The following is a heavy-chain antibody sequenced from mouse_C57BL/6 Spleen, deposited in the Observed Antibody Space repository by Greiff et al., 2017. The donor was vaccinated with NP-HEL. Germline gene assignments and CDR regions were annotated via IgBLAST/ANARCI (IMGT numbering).Heavy chain of an antibody. CDR1: GYTFTSYW. Sequence: VQLQQPGAELVMPGASVKLSCKASGYTFTSYWMHWVKQRPGQGLEWIGEIDPSDSYTNYNQKFKGKSTLTLDKSSSTAYMQHSSLTSEDSAVDYCARWDYYGSSYGWYFDVWGTGTTATVSS. V-gene: IGHV1-69*01. CDR3: ARWDYYGSSYGWYFDV. J-gene: IGHJ1*03. CDR2: IDPSDSYT. D-gene: IGHD1-1*01.